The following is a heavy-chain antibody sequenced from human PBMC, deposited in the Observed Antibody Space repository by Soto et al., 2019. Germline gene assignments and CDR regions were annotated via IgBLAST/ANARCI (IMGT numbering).Heavy chain of an antibody. CDR3: ARGQLVTYPALLFDY. Sequence: QVQLVESGGGVVQPGRSLRLSCAASGFTFSSYGMHWVRQAPGKGLEWVAVIWYDGSNKYYADSVKGRFTISRDNSKNTLYLKMNRLRAEDTAVYYCARGQLVTYPALLFDYWGQGTLVTVSS. D-gene: IGHD2-21*02. J-gene: IGHJ4*02. CDR1: GFTFSSYG. CDR2: IWYDGSNK. V-gene: IGHV3-33*01.